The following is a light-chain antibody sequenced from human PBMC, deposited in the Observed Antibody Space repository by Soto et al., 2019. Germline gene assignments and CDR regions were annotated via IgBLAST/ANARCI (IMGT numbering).Light chain of an antibody. CDR3: CSYAVTDVL. V-gene: IGLV2-11*01. J-gene: IGLJ2*01. Sequence: QSVLTQPRSVSGSPGQSVTISCTGTSSDFGGYNYVSWYQQHPGKAPKLMIYDVNKRPSGVPDRFFGSKSGNTASLTIFGLQAEDEADYYCCSYAVTDVLFGGGTKVTVL. CDR1: SSDFGGYNY. CDR2: DVN.